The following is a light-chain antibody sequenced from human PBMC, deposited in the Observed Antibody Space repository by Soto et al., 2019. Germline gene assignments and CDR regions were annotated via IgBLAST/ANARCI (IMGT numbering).Light chain of an antibody. J-gene: IGLJ1*01. Sequence: QSVLTQPPSASGSPGQSVAISCTGTISDVGGYNYVSWYQQHPGKAPKLMIYEVNKLPSGVPDRFSGSKSGNTASLTVSGLQAEDEADYYCSSYAGSSNVFGTGTKVNVL. V-gene: IGLV2-8*01. CDR1: ISDVGGYNY. CDR2: EVN. CDR3: SSYAGSSNV.